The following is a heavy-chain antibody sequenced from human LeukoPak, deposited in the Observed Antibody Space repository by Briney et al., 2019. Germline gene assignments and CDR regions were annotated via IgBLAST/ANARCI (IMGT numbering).Heavy chain of an antibody. D-gene: IGHD2-15*01. CDR3: ARTVVVVAANLYFQH. Sequence: GGSLRLSCAASGFTLSSNYMSWVRQAPGKGLEWVSVIYSGGSTYYADSVKGRFTISRDNSKNTLYLQMNSLRAEDTAVYYCARTVVVVAANLYFQHWGQGTLVTVSS. V-gene: IGHV3-66*01. J-gene: IGHJ1*01. CDR2: IYSGGST. CDR1: GFTLSSNY.